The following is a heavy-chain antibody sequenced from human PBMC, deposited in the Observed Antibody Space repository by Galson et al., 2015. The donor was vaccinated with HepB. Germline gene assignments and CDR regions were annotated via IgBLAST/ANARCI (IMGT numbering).Heavy chain of an antibody. Sequence: SLRLSCAASGFTFSNAWMSWVRQAPGKGLEWVGHIKSKTDGGTTDYAAPVEGRFTISRDDSKNTLYLQMNSLKTEDTALYYCEWSGYYQGSDYWGQGTLVTVSS. CDR1: GFTFSNAW. J-gene: IGHJ4*02. CDR3: EWSGYYQGSDY. V-gene: IGHV3-15*01. D-gene: IGHD3-3*01. CDR2: IKSKTDGGTT.